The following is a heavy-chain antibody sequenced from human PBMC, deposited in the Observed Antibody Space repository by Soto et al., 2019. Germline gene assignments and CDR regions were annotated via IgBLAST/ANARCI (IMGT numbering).Heavy chain of an antibody. CDR1: GGTFSSCA. D-gene: IGHD1-1*01. V-gene: IGHV1-69*06. CDR2: IIPIFGTA. Sequence: SVKVSCKASGGTFSSCAISWVRQAPGQGLEWMGGIIPIFGTANYAQKFQGRVTITADKSTSTAYMELSSLRSEDTAVYYCARGGPYNLNYYFEYWGQGTLVTVSS. CDR3: ARGGPYNLNYYFEY. J-gene: IGHJ4*02.